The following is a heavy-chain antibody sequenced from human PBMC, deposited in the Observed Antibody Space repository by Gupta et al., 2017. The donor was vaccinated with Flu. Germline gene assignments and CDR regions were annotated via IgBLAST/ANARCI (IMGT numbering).Heavy chain of an antibody. Sequence: WVAVIWYDGSNKYYADSVKGRFTISRDNSKNTLYLQMNSLRAEDTAVYYCAREGYCSSTSCYAGGYYYGMDVWGQGTTVTVSS. D-gene: IGHD2-2*01. V-gene: IGHV3-33*01. J-gene: IGHJ6*02. CDR3: AREGYCSSTSCYAGGYYYGMDV. CDR2: IWYDGSNK.